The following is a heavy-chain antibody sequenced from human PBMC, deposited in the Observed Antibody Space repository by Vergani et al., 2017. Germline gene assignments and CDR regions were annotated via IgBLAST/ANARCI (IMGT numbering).Heavy chain of an antibody. CDR3: ARAGIQLWKNWFDP. Sequence: QVQLQESGPGLVKPSETLSLTCTVSGGSISSYYWSWIRQPAGKGLEWIGRIYTSGSTNYNPSLKSRVTMSVDTSKNQFSLKLSSVTAADTAVYYWARAGIQLWKNWFDPWGQGTLVTVSS. CDR2: IYTSGST. D-gene: IGHD5-18*01. CDR1: GGSISSYY. V-gene: IGHV4-4*07. J-gene: IGHJ5*02.